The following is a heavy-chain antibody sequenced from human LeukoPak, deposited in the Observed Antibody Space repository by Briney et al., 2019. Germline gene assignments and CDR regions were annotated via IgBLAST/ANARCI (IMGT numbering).Heavy chain of an antibody. Sequence: GALVKDSCKASGYTFTSYDINWVRQATGQGLEWMGWMNPNSGNTGYAQKFQGRVTMTRNTSVSTAYMELSSLRSEDTAVYYCARGRDPVGSYYYYGMDVWSQGTTVTVSS. CDR3: ARGRDPVGSYYYYGMDV. CDR1: GYTFTSYD. V-gene: IGHV1-8*01. CDR2: MNPNSGNT. J-gene: IGHJ6*02. D-gene: IGHD4-23*01.